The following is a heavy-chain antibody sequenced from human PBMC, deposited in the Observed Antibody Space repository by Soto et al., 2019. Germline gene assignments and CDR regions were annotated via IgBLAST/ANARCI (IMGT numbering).Heavy chain of an antibody. J-gene: IGHJ4*02. CDR3: ARGSTYYYDSSGYYIYYFDY. CDR1: AFTFSTYW. V-gene: IGHV3-7*03. CDR2: IKQDGSEK. Sequence: AGGSLRLSCAASAFTFSTYWMSWVRQAPGKGLEWVANIKQDGSEKYYADSVRGRFTISRDNAKNSLYLQMNCLRAEDTAVYYCARGSTYYYDSSGYYIYYFDYWGQGTLVTVSS. D-gene: IGHD3-22*01.